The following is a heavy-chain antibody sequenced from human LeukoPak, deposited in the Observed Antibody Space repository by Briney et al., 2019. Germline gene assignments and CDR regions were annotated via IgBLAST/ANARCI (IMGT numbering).Heavy chain of an antibody. CDR2: IYYSGST. D-gene: IGHD6-13*01. Sequence: SETLSLTCTVSGGSISSYYWSWIRQPPGKGLEWIGYIYYSGSTNYNPSLKSRVTISVDTSKNQFSLKLSSVTAADTAVYYCARVGYSSSWYGGYYYYYMDVWGKGTTVTISS. CDR3: ARVGYSSSWYGGYYYYYMDV. CDR1: GGSISSYY. V-gene: IGHV4-59*01. J-gene: IGHJ6*03.